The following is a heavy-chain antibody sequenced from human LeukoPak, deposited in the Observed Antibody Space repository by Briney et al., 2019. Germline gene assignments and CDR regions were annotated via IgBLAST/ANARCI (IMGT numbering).Heavy chain of an antibody. CDR2: ISYDGSNK. J-gene: IGHJ4*02. CDR3: ARLIEVAGTGLDYFDH. Sequence: GRSLRLSCAASGFTFSSYAMHWVRQAPGKGLEWVAVISYDGSNKYYADSVKGRFTISRDNSKNTLYLQMNSLRAEDTAVYYCARLIEVAGTGLDYFDHWGQGTLVTVSS. D-gene: IGHD6-19*01. V-gene: IGHV3-30-3*01. CDR1: GFTFSSYA.